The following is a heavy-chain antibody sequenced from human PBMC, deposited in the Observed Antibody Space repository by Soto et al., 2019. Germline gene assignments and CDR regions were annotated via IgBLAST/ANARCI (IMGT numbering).Heavy chain of an antibody. J-gene: IGHJ6*02. CDR3: ASGASTYYYYAMDV. CDR1: GGSVSSSRYY. D-gene: IGHD3-10*01. Sequence: SETLSLTCSVSGGSVSSSRYYWSWIRQPPGKALEWIGYIYYSGSTSYNPSLKSRVTISVDMFKKQFSLKLKSVTAADTAVYYCASGASTYYYYAMDVWGRGTTVTSP. V-gene: IGHV4-61*01. CDR2: IYYSGST.